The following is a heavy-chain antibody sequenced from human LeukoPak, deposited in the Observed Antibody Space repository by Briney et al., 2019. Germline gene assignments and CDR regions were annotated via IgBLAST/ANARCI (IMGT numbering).Heavy chain of an antibody. J-gene: IGHJ4*02. Sequence: GGSLRLSCAASGFTFSSYAMSWVRQAPGKGLEWVSAISGSGGSTYYADSVKGRFTISRDNPKNTLYLQMNSLRAGDTAVYYCAKGVRFLEWFFDYWGQGTLVTVSS. CDR2: ISGSGGST. V-gene: IGHV3-23*01. CDR3: AKGVRFLEWFFDY. CDR1: GFTFSSYA. D-gene: IGHD3-3*01.